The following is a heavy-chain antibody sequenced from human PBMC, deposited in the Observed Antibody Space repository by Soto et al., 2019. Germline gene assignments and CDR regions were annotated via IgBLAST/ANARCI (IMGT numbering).Heavy chain of an antibody. CDR2: IYHSGST. D-gene: IGHD3-3*01. CDR1: GGSISSGGYS. CDR3: ATANYYFWSGYPNWFDP. V-gene: IGHV4-30-2*01. Sequence: QLQLQESGSGLVKPSQTLSLTCAVSGGSISSGGYSWSWIRQPPGKGLEWIGYIYHSGSTYYNPSLKSRVTISVDRSKNQFSLKLSSVTASDTAVYYCATANYYFWSGYPNWFDPWGQVTLVTVSS. J-gene: IGHJ5*02.